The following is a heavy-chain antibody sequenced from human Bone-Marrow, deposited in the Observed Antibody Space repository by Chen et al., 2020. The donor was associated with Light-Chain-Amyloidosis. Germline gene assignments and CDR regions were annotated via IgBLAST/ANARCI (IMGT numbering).Heavy chain of an antibody. CDR2: ISYDGSNK. J-gene: IGHJ3*02. Sequence: QVQLVESGGGVVQPGRSLRLSCAASGFTFSSYGMHWVRQAPGKGLEWVAVISYDGSNKYYADAVKGRFTISRDNSKNTLYLQMNSLRAEDTDVYYCAKDIRKLDALDIWGQGTMVTVSS. CDR3: AKDIRKLDALDI. CDR1: GFTFSSYG. V-gene: IGHV3-30*18.